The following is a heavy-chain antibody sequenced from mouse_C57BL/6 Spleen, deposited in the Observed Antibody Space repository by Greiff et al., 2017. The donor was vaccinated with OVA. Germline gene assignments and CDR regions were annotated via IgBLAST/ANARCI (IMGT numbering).Heavy chain of an antibody. Sequence: EVKVVESGAELVKPGASVKLSCTASGFNIKDYYMHWVKQRTEQGLEWIGRIDPEDGETKYAPKFQSKATITADTSSNTAYLQLSSLTSEDTAVYYCARSENYYGSSEVAYWGQGTLVTVSA. CDR2: IDPEDGET. D-gene: IGHD1-1*01. J-gene: IGHJ3*01. CDR1: GFNIKDYY. CDR3: ARSENYYGSSEVAY. V-gene: IGHV14-2*01.